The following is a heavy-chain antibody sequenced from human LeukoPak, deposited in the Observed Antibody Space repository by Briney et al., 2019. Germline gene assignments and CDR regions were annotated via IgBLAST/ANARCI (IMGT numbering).Heavy chain of an antibody. D-gene: IGHD6-19*01. J-gene: IGHJ5*02. CDR1: GFTFSSYW. CDR2: INSDGSST. Sequence: PGGXLRLSCAASGFTFSSYWMHWVGQAPGKGLVWVSRINSDGSSTNYADSVKGRLTISRDKDKKRLYMQMNSLRAEDTAVYYCARRQQWPNRPTFDPWGQGTLVTVSS. CDR3: ARRQQWPNRPTFDP. V-gene: IGHV3-74*01.